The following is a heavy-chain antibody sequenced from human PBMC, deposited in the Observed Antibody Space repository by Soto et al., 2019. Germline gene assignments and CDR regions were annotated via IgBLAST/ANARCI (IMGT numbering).Heavy chain of an antibody. V-gene: IGHV1-3*01. CDR3: ARTEPYSNYMYYYGMDV. CDR1: GYTFTSYA. J-gene: IGHJ6*02. D-gene: IGHD4-4*01. CDR2: INAGNGNT. Sequence: SVKVSFRASGYTFTSYAMHWVRQAPGQRLEWMGWINAGNGNTKYSQKFQGRVTITRDTSASTAYMELSSLRSEDTAVYYCARTEPYSNYMYYYGMDVWGQGTTVTVSS.